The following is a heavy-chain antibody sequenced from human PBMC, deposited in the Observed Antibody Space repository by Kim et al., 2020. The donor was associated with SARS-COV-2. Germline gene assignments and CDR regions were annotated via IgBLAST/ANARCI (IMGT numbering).Heavy chain of an antibody. J-gene: IGHJ4*02. Sequence: GGSLRLSCAASGFTFSSYGMHWVRQAPGKGLEWVAVISYDGSNKYYADSVKGRFTISRDNSKNTLYLQMNSLRAEDTAVYYCAKDRTGYSSGWYREHYFAYWGQGTLVTVSS. V-gene: IGHV3-30*18. CDR2: ISYDGSNK. CDR3: AKDRTGYSSGWYREHYFAY. CDR1: GFTFSSYG. D-gene: IGHD6-19*01.